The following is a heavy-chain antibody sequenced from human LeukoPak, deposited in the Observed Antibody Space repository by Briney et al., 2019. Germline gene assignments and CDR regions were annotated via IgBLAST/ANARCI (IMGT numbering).Heavy chain of an antibody. CDR3: ARAGTVTNTYYYYYYMDV. D-gene: IGHD4-11*01. J-gene: IGHJ6*03. Sequence: KPSETLSLTCTVSGGSISSYYWSWIRQPPGKGLEWIGYIYYSGSTNYNPSLKSRVTISVDTSKNQFSLKLSSVTAADTAVYYCARAGTVTNTYYYYYYMDVWGKGTTVTVSS. V-gene: IGHV4-59*01. CDR2: IYYSGST. CDR1: GGSISSYY.